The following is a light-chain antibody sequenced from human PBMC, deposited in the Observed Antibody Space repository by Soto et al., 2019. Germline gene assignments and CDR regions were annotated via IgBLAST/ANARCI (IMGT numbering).Light chain of an antibody. CDR3: SSYTSSSTQV. CDR1: SSDVGGYNY. J-gene: IGLJ2*01. Sequence: QSVLTQPASVSGSPGQSITISCTGTSSDVGGYNYVSWYQQHPGKAPKLMIYEVSNRPSGVSIRFSGSKSGNTASLTISGLQPEDEADYYCSSYTSSSTQVFGGGTKLTVL. V-gene: IGLV2-14*01. CDR2: EVS.